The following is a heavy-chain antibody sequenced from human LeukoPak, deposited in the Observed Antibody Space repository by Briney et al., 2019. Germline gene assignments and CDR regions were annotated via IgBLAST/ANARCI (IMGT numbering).Heavy chain of an antibody. J-gene: IGHJ6*03. CDR3: ARDTGARIYDILTGYYDYYYMDV. CDR2: MSSDGTNK. Sequence: GGSLRLSCAASKFTFSSYTMHWVRQAPGKGLEWVAMMSSDGTNKYYADSVKGRFTISRDNSKKTLYLQMNSLRLEDTAVYYCARDTGARIYDILTGYYDYYYMDVWGKGTTVTVSS. CDR1: KFTFSSYT. D-gene: IGHD3-9*01. V-gene: IGHV3-30*04.